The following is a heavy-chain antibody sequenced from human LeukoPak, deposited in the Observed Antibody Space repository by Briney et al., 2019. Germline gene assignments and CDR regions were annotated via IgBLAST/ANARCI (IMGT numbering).Heavy chain of an antibody. Sequence: GGSLRLSCAASGFTFSSYWMHWVRQAPGKGLVWVSRINGDGSSTAHADSVKGRFTISRDNAKNTLYLQMNSLTAEDTAVYYCATYRQVLLPFESWGQGTLVTVSS. CDR1: GFTFSSYW. V-gene: IGHV3-74*01. D-gene: IGHD2-8*02. CDR2: INGDGSST. CDR3: ATYRQVLLPFES. J-gene: IGHJ4*02.